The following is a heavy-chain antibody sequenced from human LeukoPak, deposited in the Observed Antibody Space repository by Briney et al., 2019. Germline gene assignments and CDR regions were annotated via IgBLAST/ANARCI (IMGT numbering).Heavy chain of an antibody. D-gene: IGHD2-2*01. V-gene: IGHV3-23*01. CDR2: ISGSGGST. CDR1: GFTFSSYA. J-gene: IGHJ4*02. Sequence: GGSLRLSCAASGFTFSSYAMSWVRQAPGKGLEWVSAISGSGGSTYYADSVKGRFTISRDNSKNTLCLQMNSLRAEDTAVYYCAKDPPLYCSRTSCPFDYWGQGTLVTVSS. CDR3: AKDPPLYCSRTSCPFDY.